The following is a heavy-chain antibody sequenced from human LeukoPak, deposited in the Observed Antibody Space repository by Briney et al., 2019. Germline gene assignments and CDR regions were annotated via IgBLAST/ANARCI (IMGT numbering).Heavy chain of an antibody. CDR2: INPSGGST. D-gene: IGHD6-19*01. CDR3: ARDVPYSSGWSYYYYYGMDV. V-gene: IGHV1-46*01. J-gene: IGHJ6*02. Sequence: ASVKVSCKVSGYTLTELSMHWVRQAPGQGLEWMGIINPSGGSTSYAQKFQGRVTMTRDTSTSTVYMELSSLRSEDTAVYYCARDVPYSSGWSYYYYYGMDVWGQGTTVTVSS. CDR1: GYTLTELS.